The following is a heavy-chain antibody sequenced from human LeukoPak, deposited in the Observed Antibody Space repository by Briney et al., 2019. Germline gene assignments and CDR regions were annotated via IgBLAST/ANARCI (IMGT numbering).Heavy chain of an antibody. J-gene: IGHJ3*02. V-gene: IGHV4-59*01. D-gene: IGHD2-2*01. CDR1: GGSISSYY. CDR3: ASSDQLADADAFDI. CDR2: IYYSGST. Sequence: PSETLSLTCTVSGGSISSYYWSWIRQPPWKGLEWIGYIYYSGSTNYNPSLKSRVTISVDTSKNQFSLKLSSVTAADTAVYYCASSDQLADADAFDIWGQGTMVTVSS.